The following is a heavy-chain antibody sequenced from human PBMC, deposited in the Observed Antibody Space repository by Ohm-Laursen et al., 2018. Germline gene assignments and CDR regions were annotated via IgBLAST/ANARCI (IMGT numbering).Heavy chain of an antibody. D-gene: IGHD4-17*01. CDR1: GGSISSYY. V-gene: IGHV4-59*01. CDR3: VAYGDYAPRAFDI. J-gene: IGHJ3*02. Sequence: SETLSLTCTVSGGSISSYYWSWIRQPPGKGLEWIGYIYYSGSTNYNPSLKSRVTISVDTSKNQFSLKLSSVTAADTAVYYWVAYGDYAPRAFDIWGQGTMVTVSS. CDR2: IYYSGST.